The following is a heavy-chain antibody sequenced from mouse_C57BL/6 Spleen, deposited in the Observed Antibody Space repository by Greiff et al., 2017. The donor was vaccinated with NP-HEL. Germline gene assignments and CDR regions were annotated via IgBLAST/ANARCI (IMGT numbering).Heavy chain of an antibody. D-gene: IGHD1-2*01. Sequence: VQLQQSGAELVRPGASVKLSCTASGFNIKDDYMHWVKQRPEQGLEWIGWIDPENGDTEYASKFQGKATITADTSSNTAYLQLSSLTSEDTAVYYCTSYYGIDYWGQGTTLTVSS. J-gene: IGHJ2*01. CDR3: TSYYGIDY. V-gene: IGHV14-4*01. CDR2: IDPENGDT. CDR1: GFNIKDDY.